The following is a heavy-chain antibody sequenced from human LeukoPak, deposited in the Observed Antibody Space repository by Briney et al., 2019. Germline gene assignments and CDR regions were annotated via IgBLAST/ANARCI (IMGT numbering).Heavy chain of an antibody. CDR1: GGSISSYY. Sequence: SETLSLTCTVSGGSISSYYWTWIRQSAGKGLEWIGRINTSGSTNYNPSLRSRVTMSVNTSKNQFSLNLTSVTAADTAVYSCAREGGGPRWLDPWGQGTLVTVSS. CDR2: INTSGST. V-gene: IGHV4-4*07. J-gene: IGHJ5*02. CDR3: AREGGGPRWLDP. D-gene: IGHD6-25*01.